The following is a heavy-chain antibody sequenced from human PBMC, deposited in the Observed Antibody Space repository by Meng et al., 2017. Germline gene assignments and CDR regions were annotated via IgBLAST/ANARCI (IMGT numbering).Heavy chain of an antibody. CDR3: ARDLHYGSGSYNWFDP. CDR2: IYYSGST. J-gene: IGHJ5*02. CDR1: GGSISSGGYY. V-gene: IGHV4-31*03. Sequence: QVQLRGWGPGLVKPPQPLSLPSTVSGGSISSGGYYWSWIRQHPGKGLEWIGYIYYSGSTYYNPSLKSRVTISVDTSKNQFSLKLSSVTAADTAVYYCARDLHYGSGSYNWFDPWGQGTLVTVSS. D-gene: IGHD3-10*01.